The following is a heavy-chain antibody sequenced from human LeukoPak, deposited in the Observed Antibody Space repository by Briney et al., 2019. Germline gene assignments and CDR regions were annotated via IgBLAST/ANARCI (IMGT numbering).Heavy chain of an antibody. CDR1: GGSINSNY. D-gene: IGHD6-19*01. Sequence: SETLSLTCAVSGGSINSNYWGWIRQPPGKGLHWIGDIYYTGKINYNPSLKSRVTITLDTSKDHLSLNLTSVLAADTAIYYCVRRDTGWNYFDYWGQGILVTVSS. V-gene: IGHV4-59*08. CDR2: IYYTGKI. CDR3: VRRDTGWNYFDY. J-gene: IGHJ4*02.